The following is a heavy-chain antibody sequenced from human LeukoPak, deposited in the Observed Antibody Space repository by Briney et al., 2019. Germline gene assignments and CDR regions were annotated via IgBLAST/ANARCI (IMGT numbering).Heavy chain of an antibody. CDR2: IWYDGSNK. CDR1: GFTFSSYG. CDR3: ARGGATTRNYYYGMDV. D-gene: IGHD1-26*01. J-gene: IGHJ6*02. Sequence: GGSLGLSCAASGFTFSSYGMHWVRQAPGKGLEWVAVIWYDGSNKYYADSVKGRFTISRDNSKNTLYLQMNSLRAEDTAVYYCARGGATTRNYYYGMDVWGQGTTVTVSS. V-gene: IGHV3-33*01.